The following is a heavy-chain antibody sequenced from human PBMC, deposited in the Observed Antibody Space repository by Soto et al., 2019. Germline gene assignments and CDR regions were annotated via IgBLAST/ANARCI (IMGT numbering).Heavy chain of an antibody. Sequence: GGSLRLSCAASGFTFSSYAMHWVRQAPGKGLEYVSAISSNGGSTYYANSVKGRFTISRDNSKNTLYLQMGSLRAEDMAVYYCAGALRIPSNWFDPWGQGILVTVSS. J-gene: IGHJ5*02. D-gene: IGHD2-2*02. CDR2: ISSNGGST. CDR1: GFTFSSYA. V-gene: IGHV3-64*01. CDR3: AGALRIPSNWFDP.